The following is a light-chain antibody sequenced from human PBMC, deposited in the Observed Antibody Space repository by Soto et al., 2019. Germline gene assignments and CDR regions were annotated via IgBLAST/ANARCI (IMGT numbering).Light chain of an antibody. CDR1: QSVRSN. CDR2: GAS. J-gene: IGKJ1*01. Sequence: EIVMTQSPATLSVSPGERATLSCRASQSVRSNLAWYQQKPGQAPRLLIYGASTRATGIPARFSGSGSGTEFTLTISSLQSEYFAVYYCQHSNNWPRTFGQGTKVEIK. V-gene: IGKV3-15*01. CDR3: QHSNNWPRT.